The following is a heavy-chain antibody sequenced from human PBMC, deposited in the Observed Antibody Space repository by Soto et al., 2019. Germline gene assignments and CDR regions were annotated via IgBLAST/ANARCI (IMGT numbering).Heavy chain of an antibody. CDR3: AKVLDVVMVLSATRGLDV. V-gene: IGHV3-30*18. CDR1: GFTFINFG. CDR2: ISYDGRSE. Sequence: SGGSLRLSCVASGFTFINFGMHFVRHAPGKWLEWVAGISYDGRSEYYVDSVRGRFTLSRDNSKNTLSLQMISLRPEDTGVYYCAKVLDVVMVLSATRGLDVWGQGTTVTVSS. J-gene: IGHJ6*02. D-gene: IGHD2-15*01.